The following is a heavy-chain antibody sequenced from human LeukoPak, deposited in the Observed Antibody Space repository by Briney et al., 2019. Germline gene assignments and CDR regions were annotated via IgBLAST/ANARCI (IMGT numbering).Heavy chain of an antibody. CDR3: AKAVAATGDSAFDI. CDR1: GFTFDDYA. Sequence: GGSLRLSCAASGFTFDDYAMHWVRQAPGKGLEWVSGISWNSGSIGYADSVKGRFTISRDNAKNSLYLQMNSLRAEDTALYYCAKAVAATGDSAFDIWGQGTMVTVSS. CDR2: ISWNSGSI. V-gene: IGHV3-9*01. J-gene: IGHJ3*02. D-gene: IGHD2-15*01.